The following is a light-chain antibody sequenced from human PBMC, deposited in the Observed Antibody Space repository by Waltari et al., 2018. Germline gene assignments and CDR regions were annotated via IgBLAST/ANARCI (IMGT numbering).Light chain of an antibody. V-gene: IGLV2-23*02. CDR2: EVS. CDR1: SSDVGSYNL. Sequence: QSALTQPASVSGSPGQSITISCTGTSSDVGSYNLVSWYRHHPGKAPKRLICEVSKRPSVVAIRFSVCKSGNAACLTSSGGQAEDEADYYCCSYAGSGTPDVFGTGTKVTVL. CDR3: CSYAGSGTPDV. J-gene: IGLJ1*01.